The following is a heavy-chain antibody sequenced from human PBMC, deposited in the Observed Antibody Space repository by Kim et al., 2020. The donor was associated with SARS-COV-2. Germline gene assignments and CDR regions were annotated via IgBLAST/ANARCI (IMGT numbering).Heavy chain of an antibody. D-gene: IGHD2-2*01. J-gene: IGHJ6*02. V-gene: IGHV4-34*01. CDR2: INHSGST. CDR1: GGSFSGYY. CDR3: ARGVPDCSSTSCYPPTSNMDV. Sequence: SETLSLTCAVYGGSFSGYYWSWIRQPPGKGLEWIGEINHSGSTNYNPSLKSRVTISVDTSKNQFSLKLSSVTAADTAVYYCARGVPDCSSTSCYPPTSNMDVWGQGTTVTVSS.